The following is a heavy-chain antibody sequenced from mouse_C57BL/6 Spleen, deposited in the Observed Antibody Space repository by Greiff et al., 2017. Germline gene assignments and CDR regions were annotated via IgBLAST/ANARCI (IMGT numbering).Heavy chain of an antibody. CDR3: ARSTVVAPNAMDY. J-gene: IGHJ4*01. Sequence: QVQLKESGAELARPGASVKMSCKASGYTFTSYTMHWVKQRPGQGLEWIGYINPSSGYTKYNQKFKDKATLTADKSSSTAYMQLSSLTSEDSAVYYCARSTVVAPNAMDYWGQGTSVTVSS. V-gene: IGHV1-4*01. CDR1: GYTFTSYT. CDR2: INPSSGYT. D-gene: IGHD1-1*01.